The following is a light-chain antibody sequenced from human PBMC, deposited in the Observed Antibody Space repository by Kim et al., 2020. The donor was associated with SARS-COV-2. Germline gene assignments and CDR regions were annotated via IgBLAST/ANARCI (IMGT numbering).Light chain of an antibody. CDR3: QQYGSSPLT. Sequence: EIVLTQSPGTLSLSPGERATLSCRASQSVSSTYLAWYRQKPGQAPGLLIYDTSSRATGIPDRFSGSGSGTDFTLTISRLEPEDFAVYYCQQYGSSPLTFGGGTKVDIK. CDR1: QSVSSTY. CDR2: DTS. V-gene: IGKV3-20*01. J-gene: IGKJ4*01.